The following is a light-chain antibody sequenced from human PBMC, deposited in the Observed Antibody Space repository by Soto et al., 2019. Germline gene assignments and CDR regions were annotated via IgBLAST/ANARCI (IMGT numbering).Light chain of an antibody. J-gene: IGLJ1*01. Sequence: QSVLTQPRSVSGSPGQSVTISCTGTSSDVGGYNYVSWYQQHPGKAPKLMIYDVSKRPSGVPDRFSGSKSGTSASLAITGLQAEDEADYYCQSYDSSLSGYVFGIGTKVTVL. CDR3: QSYDSSLSGYV. CDR2: DVS. V-gene: IGLV2-11*01. CDR1: SSDVGGYNY.